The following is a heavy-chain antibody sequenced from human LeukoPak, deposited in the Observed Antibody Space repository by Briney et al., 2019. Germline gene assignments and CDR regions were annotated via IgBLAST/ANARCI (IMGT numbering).Heavy chain of an antibody. Sequence: SVKVSCKASGGTFSSYTISWVRQAPGQGLEWMGRIIPILGIANYARKFQGRVTITADKSTSTAYMELSSLRSEDTAVYYCARVSRTIIAARQFYYMDVWGKGATVTVSS. CDR2: IIPILGIA. D-gene: IGHD6-6*01. J-gene: IGHJ6*03. CDR3: ARVSRTIIAARQFYYMDV. CDR1: GGTFSSYT. V-gene: IGHV1-69*02.